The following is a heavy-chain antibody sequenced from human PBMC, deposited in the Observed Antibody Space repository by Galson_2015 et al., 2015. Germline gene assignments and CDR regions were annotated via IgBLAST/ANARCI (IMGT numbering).Heavy chain of an antibody. Sequence: GLEWMGRIDPSDSYTNYSPSFQGHVTISADKSISTAYLQWSSLKASDTAMYYCARHLGYSSGWPNWFDPWGQGTLVTVSS. CDR2: IDPSDSYT. V-gene: IGHV5-10-1*01. J-gene: IGHJ5*02. CDR3: ARHLGYSSGWPNWFDP. D-gene: IGHD6-19*01.